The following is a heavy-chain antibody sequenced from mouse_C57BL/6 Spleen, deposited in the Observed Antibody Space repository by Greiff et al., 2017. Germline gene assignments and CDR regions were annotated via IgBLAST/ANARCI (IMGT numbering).Heavy chain of an antibody. CDR3: ESPDSSGYWFDY. V-gene: IGHV1-53*01. J-gene: IGHJ3*01. Sequence: VKLQQPGTELVKPGASVKLSCKASGYTFTSYWMHWVKQRPGQGLEWIGNINHSTGGSNYNEKVKIKATLTVAKSSSPAYMQLSSLTSGDSAVYDWESPDSSGYWFDYWGQGTLVTVSA. CDR1: GYTFTSYW. D-gene: IGHD3-2*02. CDR2: INHSTGGS.